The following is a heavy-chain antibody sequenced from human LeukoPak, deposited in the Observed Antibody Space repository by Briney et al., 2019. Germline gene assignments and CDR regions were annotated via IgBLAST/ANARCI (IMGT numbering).Heavy chain of an antibody. D-gene: IGHD4-17*01. CDR2: ISYDGSNK. Sequence: QPGRSLRLSCAASGFTFSSYGMHWVRQAPGKGLEWVAVISYDGSNKYYADSVKGRFTISRDNSKNTLYLQMNSLRAEDTAVYYCAKDIGDYGGVNWFDPWGQGTLVTVSS. CDR1: GFTFSSYG. V-gene: IGHV3-30*18. CDR3: AKDIGDYGGVNWFDP. J-gene: IGHJ5*02.